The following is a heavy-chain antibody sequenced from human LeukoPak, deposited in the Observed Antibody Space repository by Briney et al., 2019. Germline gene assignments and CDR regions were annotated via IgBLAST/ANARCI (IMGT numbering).Heavy chain of an antibody. D-gene: IGHD3-10*01. CDR1: GGSISSYY. CDR2: IYYSGST. CDR3: AREAEITMVRGVIIPW. J-gene: IGHJ4*02. V-gene: IGHV4-59*12. Sequence: SETLSLTCTVSGGSISSYYWSWIRQPPGKGLEWIGYIYYSGSTNYNPSLKSRVTISVDTSKNQFSLKLSSVTAADTAVYYCAREAEITMVRGVIIPWWGQGTLVTVSS.